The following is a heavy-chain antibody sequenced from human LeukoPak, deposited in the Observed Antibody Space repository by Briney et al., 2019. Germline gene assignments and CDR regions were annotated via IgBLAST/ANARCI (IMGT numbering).Heavy chain of an antibody. CDR1: GGSFSGYY. J-gene: IGHJ4*02. D-gene: IGHD1-1*01. CDR2: INHSGST. CDR3: ARDRLERRRGSFDY. Sequence: SETLSLTCAVYGGSFSGYYWSWIRQPPGKGLEWIGEINHSGSTNYNPSLKSRVTISVDTSKSQFSLKLSSVTAADTAVYYCARDRLERRRGSFDYWGQGTLVTVSS. V-gene: IGHV4-34*01.